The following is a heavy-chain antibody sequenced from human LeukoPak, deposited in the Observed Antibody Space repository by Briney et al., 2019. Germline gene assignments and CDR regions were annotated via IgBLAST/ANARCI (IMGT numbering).Heavy chain of an antibody. J-gene: IGHJ4*02. D-gene: IGHD3-10*01. V-gene: IGHV1-24*01. Sequence: ASVKVSCKVSGYTLTELSMHWVRQAPGKGLEWMGGFDPEDGEAIYAQKFQGRVTMTEDTSTDTAYMELSSLRSEDTAVYYCATEIYVYGSGSYYLEYWGQGTLVTVSS. CDR2: FDPEDGEA. CDR3: ATEIYVYGSGSYYLEY. CDR1: GYTLTELS.